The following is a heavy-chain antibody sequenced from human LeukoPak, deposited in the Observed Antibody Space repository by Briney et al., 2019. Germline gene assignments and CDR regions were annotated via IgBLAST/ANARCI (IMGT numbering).Heavy chain of an antibody. Sequence: SETLSLTCTVSGGSISSYYWSWIRQPAGKGLEWIRRIYTSGSTNYNPSLKSRVTMSVDTSKNHFSLKLSSVTAADTAVYYCARGVYDILTGTPHYFDYWGQGTLVTVSS. CDR2: IYTSGST. V-gene: IGHV4-4*07. CDR3: ARGVYDILTGTPHYFDY. CDR1: GGSISSYY. J-gene: IGHJ4*02. D-gene: IGHD3-9*01.